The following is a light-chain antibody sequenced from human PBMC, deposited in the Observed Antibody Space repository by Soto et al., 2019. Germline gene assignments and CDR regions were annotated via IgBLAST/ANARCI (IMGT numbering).Light chain of an antibody. V-gene: IGLV2-23*01. CDR2: EDF. Sequence: LTQPASVSGSPGQSITISCTGTSSDVGSGNFVSWYQHYPGKAPQLIIYEDFKRPSGVSSRFSGSKSGNTASLTISGLQAEDEAEYHCCSHAGRDTYVFGTG. CDR1: SSDVGSGNF. CDR3: CSHAGRDTYV. J-gene: IGLJ1*01.